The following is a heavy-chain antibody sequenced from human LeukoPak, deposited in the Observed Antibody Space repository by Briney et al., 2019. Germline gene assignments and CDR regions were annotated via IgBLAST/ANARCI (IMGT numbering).Heavy chain of an antibody. J-gene: IGHJ4*02. CDR1: GFTFSDYY. V-gene: IGHV3-74*01. CDR3: ATSARTYIGSSLDY. Sequence: PGGSLRLSCAASGFTFSDYYMSWIRQAPGKGLVWVSRISSDASITSYADPVKGRFTISRDNAKNTLYLQMNSLRAEDTALYYCATSARTYIGSSLDYWGQGTLVTVSS. D-gene: IGHD2-15*01. CDR2: ISSDASIT.